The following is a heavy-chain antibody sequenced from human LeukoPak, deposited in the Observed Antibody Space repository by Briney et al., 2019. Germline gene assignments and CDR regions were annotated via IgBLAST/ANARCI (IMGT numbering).Heavy chain of an antibody. CDR3: ARDRRITVFDY. V-gene: IGHV4-38-2*02. CDR1: GYSISSGYY. D-gene: IGHD3-16*01. J-gene: IGHJ4*02. CDR2: IYHSGST. Sequence: PSETLSLTCTVSGYSISSGYYWGWIRQPPGKGLEWIGSIYHSGSTYYNPSLKSRVTISVDTSKNQFSLKLSSVTAADTAVYYCARDRRITVFDYWGQGTLVTVSS.